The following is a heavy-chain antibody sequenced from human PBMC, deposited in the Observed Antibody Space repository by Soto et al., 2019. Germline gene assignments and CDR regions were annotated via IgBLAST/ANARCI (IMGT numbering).Heavy chain of an antibody. Sequence: SETLSLTCTVSGGSISSYYWSWIRQPPGKGLEWIGYIYYSGSTNYNPSLKSRVTISVDTSKNQFSLKLSSVTAADTAVYYCARFNFGYCSSTSCYSTHGDWFDPWGQGTLVTVSS. V-gene: IGHV4-59*01. CDR2: IYYSGST. J-gene: IGHJ5*02. CDR3: ARFNFGYCSSTSCYSTHGDWFDP. CDR1: GGSISSYY. D-gene: IGHD2-2*01.